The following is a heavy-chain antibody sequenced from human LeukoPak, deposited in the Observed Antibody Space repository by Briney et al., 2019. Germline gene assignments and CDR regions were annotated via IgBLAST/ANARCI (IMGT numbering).Heavy chain of an antibody. V-gene: IGHV4-34*01. J-gene: IGHJ4*02. CDR2: INHSGST. D-gene: IGHD3-10*01. CDR1: GGSFSGYY. Sequence: SETLSLTCAVYGGSFSGYYWSWIRQPPGKGLEWIGEINHSGSTNYNASLKSRVTISVDTSKNQFSLKLSSVTAADTAVYYCARGRRATMVRGVAGYFDYWGQGTLVTVSS. CDR3: ARGRRATMVRGVAGYFDY.